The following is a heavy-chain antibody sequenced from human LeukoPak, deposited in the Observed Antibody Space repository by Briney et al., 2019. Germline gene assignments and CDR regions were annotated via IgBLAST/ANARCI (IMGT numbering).Heavy chain of an antibody. Sequence: GGSLRLSCAASGLTVSSNYMSWVRQAPGKGPEWVSIIHSGGSTYYADSVKGRFTISRDNSKNTLYLQMNSLRAEDTAVYYCTRANSATIPGVDPWGQGALVTVSS. V-gene: IGHV3-53*01. J-gene: IGHJ5*02. CDR1: GLTVSSNY. CDR3: TRANSATIPGVDP. D-gene: IGHD1-26*01. CDR2: IHSGGST.